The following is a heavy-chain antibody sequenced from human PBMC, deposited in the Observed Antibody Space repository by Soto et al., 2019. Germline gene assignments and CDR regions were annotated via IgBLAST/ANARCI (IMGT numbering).Heavy chain of an antibody. CDR3: AKVRASYLSASYFYYGLEV. V-gene: IGHV3-23*01. Sequence: PGGSLRLSCAASGFTFSHYVLSWVRQAPGGGLEWVSSISGSGSSVYLADSVRGRFAMSRDLSTNTVSLQMSSLTVEDTAIYYCAKVRASYLSASYFYYGLEVWGQGTTVTVSS. CDR1: GFTFSHYV. D-gene: IGHD2-21*01. CDR2: ISGSGSSV. J-gene: IGHJ6*02.